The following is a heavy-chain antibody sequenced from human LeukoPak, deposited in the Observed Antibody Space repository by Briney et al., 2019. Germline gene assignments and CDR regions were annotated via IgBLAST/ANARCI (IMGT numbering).Heavy chain of an antibody. V-gene: IGHV3-7*01. CDR2: IKQDGSEK. CDR3: ARDPRHYDILTGSYYYYGMDV. Sequence: GGSLRLSCAASGFTFSSYWMSWVRQAPGKGLEWVANIKQDGSEKYHVDSVKGRFTISRDNAKNSLYLQMNSLRAEDTAVYYCARDPRHYDILTGSYYYYGMDVWGQGTTVTVSS. D-gene: IGHD3-9*01. J-gene: IGHJ6*02. CDR1: GFTFSSYW.